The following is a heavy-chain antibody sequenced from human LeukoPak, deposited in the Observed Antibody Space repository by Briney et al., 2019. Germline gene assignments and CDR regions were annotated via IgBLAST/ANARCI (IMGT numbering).Heavy chain of an antibody. V-gene: IGHV4-59*01. J-gene: IGHJ4*02. CDR2: IYYSGST. CDR1: GGSISSYY. D-gene: IGHD3-9*01. CDR3: ARGRGYYDILTGYSH. Sequence: PSETLSLTCTVSGGSISSYYWSWIRQPPGKGLEWIGYIYYSGSTNYNPSLKSRVTISVDTSKNQFSLKLSSVTAADTAVYYCARGRGYYDILTGYSHWGQGTLVSVSS.